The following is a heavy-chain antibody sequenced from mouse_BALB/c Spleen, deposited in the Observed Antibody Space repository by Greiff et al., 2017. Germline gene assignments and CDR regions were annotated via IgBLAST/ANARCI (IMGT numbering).Heavy chain of an antibody. D-gene: IGHD1-1*01. J-gene: IGHJ4*01. CDR2: ISDGGSYT. CDR3: ARYYGSSYDYAMDY. Sequence: EVKLMESGGGLVKPGGSLKLSCAASGFTFSDYYMYWVRQTPEKRLEWVATISDGGSYTYYPDSVKGRFTISRDNAKNNLYLQMSSLKSEDTAMYYCARYYGSSYDYAMDYWGQGTSVTVSS. CDR1: GFTFSDYY. V-gene: IGHV5-4*02.